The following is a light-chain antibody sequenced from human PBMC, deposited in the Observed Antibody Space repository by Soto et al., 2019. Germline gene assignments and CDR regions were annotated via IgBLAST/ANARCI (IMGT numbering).Light chain of an antibody. Sequence: QSVLTQPPSASGTPGQRVTISCSGSSSNIGSNLVNWYQQLPGTAPKPLIYSNNQRPSGVPDRFSGSKSGTSASLAISGLQSEDEADYYCAARDDSLDGYVFGTGTKVTVL. J-gene: IGLJ1*01. V-gene: IGLV1-44*01. CDR2: SNN. CDR1: SSNIGSNL. CDR3: AARDDSLDGYV.